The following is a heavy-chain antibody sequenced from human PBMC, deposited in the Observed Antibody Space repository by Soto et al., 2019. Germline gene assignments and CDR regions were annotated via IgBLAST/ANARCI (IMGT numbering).Heavy chain of an antibody. J-gene: IGHJ6*02. D-gene: IGHD7-27*01. V-gene: IGHV4-34*01. CDR3: ARAGALGTIDMDV. Sequence: PSETLSLTCAVYGGSFSGYYWSWIRQPPGKGLEWIGEINHSGSTNYNPSLKSRVTISVDTSKNQFSLKLSSVTAADTAVYYCARAGALGTIDMDVWGQGTTVTVSS. CDR1: GGSFSGYY. CDR2: INHSGST.